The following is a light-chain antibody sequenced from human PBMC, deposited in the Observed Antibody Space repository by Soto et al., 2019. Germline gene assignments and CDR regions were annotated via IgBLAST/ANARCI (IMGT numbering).Light chain of an antibody. CDR1: QSISSW. J-gene: IGKJ1*01. CDR2: DAS. V-gene: IGKV1-5*01. Sequence: DIQMTQSPSTLSATAGDRVTITCRASQSISSWLAWYQQKPGEAPKLLIYDASSLESGVPSRFSGSGSGTEFTLTISSLQPDDFATYYCQHYNSYSEAFGQGTKVDIK. CDR3: QHYNSYSEA.